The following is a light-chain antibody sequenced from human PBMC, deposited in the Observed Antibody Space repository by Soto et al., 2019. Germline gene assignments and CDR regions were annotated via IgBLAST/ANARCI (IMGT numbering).Light chain of an antibody. CDR3: QHYTNWPLT. V-gene: IGKV3-15*01. CDR2: GAS. Sequence: EIVMTQSPATLSVSPGERATLSCSASHSVSSRVAWYQQKPGQAPRLLIYGASTRATGLPARFSGSGSGTEFTLTISSLQSEDFAVYCCQHYTNWPLTFGGGTTVEIK. CDR1: HSVSSR. J-gene: IGKJ4*01.